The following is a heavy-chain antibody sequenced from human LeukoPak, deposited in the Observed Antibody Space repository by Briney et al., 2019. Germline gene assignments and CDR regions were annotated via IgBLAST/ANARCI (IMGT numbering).Heavy chain of an antibody. D-gene: IGHD4-17*01. J-gene: IGHJ4*02. Sequence: PGGSLRLSCAASGFTFSSYAMNWVRQAPGKGLEWVSAISGSGGSTYYADSVKGRFTISRDNSKNTLYLQMNSLRAEDTAVYYCAKSSLYGDFPNDYWGQGTLVTVSS. CDR3: AKSSLYGDFPNDY. CDR2: ISGSGGST. V-gene: IGHV3-23*01. CDR1: GFTFSSYA.